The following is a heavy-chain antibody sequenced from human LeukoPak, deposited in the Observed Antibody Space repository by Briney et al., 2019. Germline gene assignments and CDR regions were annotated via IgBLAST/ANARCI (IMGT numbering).Heavy chain of an antibody. CDR1: GGSISSYY. V-gene: IGHV4-59*08. D-gene: IGHD3-10*01. CDR3: ARRIGPYYYAFDI. J-gene: IGHJ3*02. Sequence: SETLSLTRTVSGGSISSYYWSWIRQPPGKGLEWIGYIYYSGSTNYNPSLKSRVTISVDTSKNQFSLKLSSVTAADTAVYYCARRIGPYYYAFDIWGQGTMVTVSS. CDR2: IYYSGST.